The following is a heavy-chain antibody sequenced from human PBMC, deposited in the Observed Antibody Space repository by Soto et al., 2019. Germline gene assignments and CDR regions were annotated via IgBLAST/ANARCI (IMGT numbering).Heavy chain of an antibody. CDR3: ARDGGRHSGGIDY. J-gene: IGHJ4*02. CDR1: GGTFSSYS. D-gene: IGHD1-26*01. CDR2: IIPIFGTA. Sequence: QVQLVQSGAEVKKPGSSVKVSCKASGGTFSSYSINWVRQAPGQGLEWMGEIIPIFGTANYAQKFQGRVTITADESTSTAYMELSSLGSEATAVYYCARDGGRHSGGIDYWGQGTLVTVSS. V-gene: IGHV1-69*01.